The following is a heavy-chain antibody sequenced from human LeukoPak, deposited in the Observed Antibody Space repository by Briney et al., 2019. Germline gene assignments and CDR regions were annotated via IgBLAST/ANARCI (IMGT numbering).Heavy chain of an antibody. CDR2: IYHSGST. CDR3: ATVEQQLVRIY. Sequence: SETLSLTCEVSGASISSSNWWSWVRRPPGKGLEWIGEIYHSGSTNYNPSLKSRVTISVDKSKNQFSLKVTSVTAADMAVYYCATVEQQLVRIYWGQGTLVTVSS. D-gene: IGHD6-13*01. J-gene: IGHJ4*02. V-gene: IGHV4-4*02. CDR1: GASISSSNW.